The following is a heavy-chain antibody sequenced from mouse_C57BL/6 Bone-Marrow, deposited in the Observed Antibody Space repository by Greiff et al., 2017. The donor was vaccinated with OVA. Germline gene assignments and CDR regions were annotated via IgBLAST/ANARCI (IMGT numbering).Heavy chain of an antibody. D-gene: IGHD1-1*01. V-gene: IGHV1-72*01. CDR3: ARCLYYYGSSYGPYWYFDV. Sequence: QVQLQQPGAELVKPGASVKLSCKASGYTFTSYWMHWVKQRPGRGLEWLGRIDPNSGGTKYNEKFKSKATLPVDKPYSTAYRQLSSLTSEDSAVYYCARCLYYYGSSYGPYWYFDVWGTGTTVTVSS. J-gene: IGHJ1*03. CDR1: GYTFTSYW. CDR2: IDPNSGGT.